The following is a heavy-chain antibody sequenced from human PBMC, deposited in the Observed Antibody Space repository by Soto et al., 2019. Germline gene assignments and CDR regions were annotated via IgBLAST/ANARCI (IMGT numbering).Heavy chain of an antibody. V-gene: IGHV5-10-1*01. D-gene: IGHD6-6*01. CDR3: ARRVSSSSDYYYGMDV. CDR2: IDPSDSYT. CDR1: GYSFTSYW. Sequence: GESLKISCKGSGYSFTSYWISWVRQMPGKGLEWMGRIDPSDSYTNYSPSFQGHVTISADKSISTAYLQWSGLKASDTAMYYCARRVSSSSDYYYGMDVWGQGTTVTVS. J-gene: IGHJ6*02.